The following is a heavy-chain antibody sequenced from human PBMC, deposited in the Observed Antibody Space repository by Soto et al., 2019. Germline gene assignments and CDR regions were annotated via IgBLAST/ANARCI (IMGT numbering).Heavy chain of an antibody. Sequence: PGGSLRLSCTASGFTFGDYAMSWFRQAPGKGLEWVGFIRSKAYGGTTEYAASVKGRFTISRDDSKSIAYLQMNSLKTEDTAVYYCTRYYDILTGYYLRYYYYGMDVWGQGTTVTVSS. D-gene: IGHD3-9*01. CDR2: IRSKAYGGTT. CDR1: GFTFGDYA. CDR3: TRYYDILTGYYLRYYYYGMDV. J-gene: IGHJ6*02. V-gene: IGHV3-49*03.